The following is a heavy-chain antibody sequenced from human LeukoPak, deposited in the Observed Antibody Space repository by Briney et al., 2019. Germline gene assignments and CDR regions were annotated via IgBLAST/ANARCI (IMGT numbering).Heavy chain of an antibody. CDR1: GFTFSSDS. CDR2: ISSSSSDI. CDR3: ARDEGWFGEY. Sequence: GSLRLSCAASGFTFSSDSMNSVRQAPGERLGWVSSISSSSSDIYYADSVKGRFTISRDNAKNSLYLQMNSLRAEDTAVYYCARDEGWFGEYWGQGTLVTVSS. V-gene: IGHV3-21*01. J-gene: IGHJ4*02. D-gene: IGHD3-10*01.